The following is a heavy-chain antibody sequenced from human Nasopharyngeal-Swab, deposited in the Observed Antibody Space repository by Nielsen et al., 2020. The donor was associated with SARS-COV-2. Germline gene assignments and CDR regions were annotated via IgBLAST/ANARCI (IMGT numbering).Heavy chain of an antibody. J-gene: IGHJ4*02. V-gene: IGHV5-51*01. Sequence: GESLKISCKGSGYKFSNHWIGWVRQVPGRGLEWVGLIYPDDSDPRYSPSFEGQVTISADKSTSTAYLHWSSLKASDTAMYYCATPLEESTIRGWLYWGQGSLVTVSP. CDR2: IYPDDSDP. CDR1: GYKFSNHW. D-gene: IGHD5-24*01. CDR3: ATPLEESTIRGWLY.